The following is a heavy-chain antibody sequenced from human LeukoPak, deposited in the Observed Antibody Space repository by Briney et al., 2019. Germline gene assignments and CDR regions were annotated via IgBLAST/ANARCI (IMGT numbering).Heavy chain of an antibody. CDR2: IYYSGST. J-gene: IGHJ4*02. D-gene: IGHD6-13*01. CDR1: GGSISSGGYY. CDR3: ARAAGTVYYFDY. V-gene: IGHV4-31*03. Sequence: PSETLSFTCTVSGGSISSGGYYWSWIRQHPGKGLEWIGYIYYSGSTYYNPSLKSRVTISLDTSKNQFSLKLSSVTAADTAVYYCARAAGTVYYFDYWGQGTLVTVSS.